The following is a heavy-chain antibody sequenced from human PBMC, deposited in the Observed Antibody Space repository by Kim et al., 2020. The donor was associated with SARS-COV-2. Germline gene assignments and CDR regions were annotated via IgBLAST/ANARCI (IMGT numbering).Heavy chain of an antibody. D-gene: IGHD3-22*01. CDR3: ARVFYYYDSSGYYYVRNYYYYGMAV. CDR2: IYYSGST. CDR1: GGSVSSGSYY. J-gene: IGHJ6*02. Sequence: SETLSLTCTVSGGSVSSGSYYWSWIRQPPGKGLEWIGYIYYSGSTNYNPSLKSRVTISVDTSKNQFSLKLSSVTAADTAVYYCARVFYYYDSSGYYYVRNYYYYGMAVWGQGTTVTVSS. V-gene: IGHV4-61*01.